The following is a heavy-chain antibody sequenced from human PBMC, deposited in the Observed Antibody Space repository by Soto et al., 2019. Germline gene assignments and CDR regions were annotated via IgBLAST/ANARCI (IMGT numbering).Heavy chain of an antibody. Sequence: QVQLVESGGGVVQPGRSLRLSCAASGFTFSSYGMHWVRQAPGKGLEWVSVISYDGSNKYYADSVKGRFTISRDNSKHTMYLQMNSLRAEDTAVYYCAKGGVRWFPYYYDGMDVWGQGTTVTFSS. CDR3: AKGGVRWFPYYYDGMDV. J-gene: IGHJ6*02. CDR1: GFTFSSYG. CDR2: ISYDGSNK. D-gene: IGHD3-10*01. V-gene: IGHV3-30*18.